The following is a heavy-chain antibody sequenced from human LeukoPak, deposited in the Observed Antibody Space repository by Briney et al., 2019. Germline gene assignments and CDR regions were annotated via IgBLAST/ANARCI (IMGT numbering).Heavy chain of an antibody. CDR2: INHSGST. D-gene: IGHD5-12*01. CDR3: ARRRPPLAQGWFDP. J-gene: IGHJ5*02. CDR1: GGSFSGYY. Sequence: SETLSLTCAVYGGSFSGYYWSWIRQPPGKGLEWIGEINHSGSTNYNPSLKSRVTISVDTSKNQFSLKLSSVTAADTAVYYCARRRPPLAQGWFDPWGQGTLVTVSS. V-gene: IGHV4-34*01.